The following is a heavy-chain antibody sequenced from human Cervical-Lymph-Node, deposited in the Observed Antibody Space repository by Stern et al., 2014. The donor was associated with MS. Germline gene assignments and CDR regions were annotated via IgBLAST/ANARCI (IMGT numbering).Heavy chain of an antibody. CDR1: GFTVSRDY. CDR3: ARDPSSPERSDW. V-gene: IGHV3-53*01. CDR2: ITNVGST. D-gene: IGHD1-1*01. J-gene: IGHJ4*02. Sequence: EVQLVESGGGVIQPGGSLRLSCTASGFTVSRDYMTWVRQAPGKGLEWVSLITNVGSTFYTDSVKGRFTISRDDSKNTVYLHMTSLRAEDTAMYYCARDPSSPERSDWWGRGTLVTVSS.